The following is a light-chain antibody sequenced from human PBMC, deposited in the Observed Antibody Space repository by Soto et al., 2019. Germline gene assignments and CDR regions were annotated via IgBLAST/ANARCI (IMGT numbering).Light chain of an antibody. CDR2: HNN. CDR3: TSYTSSTPFYV. CDR1: SSNFGPNT. V-gene: IGLV1-44*01. J-gene: IGLJ1*01. Sequence: QSALTQPPSASGTPGQSVAISCSGSSSNFGPNTVNWYQHLPGAAPKLLIYHNNQRPSGVPDRFSGSKSGTSASLAISELQSEDEADYYCTSYTSSTPFYVFGTGTKVTVL.